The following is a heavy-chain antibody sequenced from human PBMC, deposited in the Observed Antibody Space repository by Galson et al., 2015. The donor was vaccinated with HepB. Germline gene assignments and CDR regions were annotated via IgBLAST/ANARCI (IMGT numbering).Heavy chain of an antibody. D-gene: IGHD1-26*01. CDR3: ARVIRWVGATKFDY. V-gene: IGHV1-18*01. J-gene: IGHJ4*02. Sequence: VKVSCKASGYTYTNYGFGWVRQAPGQGLEWMGWISAYNGNTHYAQKFQGRVTMTTDTSTSTAYMELRSLRSDDTAMYYCARVIRWVGATKFDYWGQGTLVTVSS. CDR1: GYTYTNYG. CDR2: ISAYNGNT.